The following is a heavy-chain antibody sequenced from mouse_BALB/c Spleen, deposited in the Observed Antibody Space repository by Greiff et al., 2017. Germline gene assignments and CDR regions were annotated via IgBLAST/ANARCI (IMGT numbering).Heavy chain of an antibody. D-gene: IGHD2-4*01. J-gene: IGHJ2*01. V-gene: IGHV3-2*02. CDR3: ARETMTLFDY. Sequence: EVQLQESGPGLVKPSQSLSLTCTVTGYSITSDYAWNWIRQFPGNKLEWMGYISYSGSTSYNPSLKSRISITRDTSKNQFFLQLNSVTTEDTATYYCARETMTLFDYWGQGTTLTVSS. CDR2: ISYSGST. CDR1: GYSITSDYA.